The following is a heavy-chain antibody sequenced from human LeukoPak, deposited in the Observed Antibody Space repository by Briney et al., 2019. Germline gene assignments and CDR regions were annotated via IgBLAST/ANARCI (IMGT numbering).Heavy chain of an antibody. Sequence: GGSLRLSCIVSGFTFNGYWMSWVRQAPGRGLEWVANMKHDGSEEDYVDSVKGRFTISRDNAKNSLFLQMSSLRAEATAVYYCARAKWDLLRPATPAFDYWGQGTQVTVSS. CDR3: ARAKWDLLRPATPAFDY. J-gene: IGHJ4*02. D-gene: IGHD1-26*01. V-gene: IGHV3-7*04. CDR2: MKHDGSEE. CDR1: GFTFNGYW.